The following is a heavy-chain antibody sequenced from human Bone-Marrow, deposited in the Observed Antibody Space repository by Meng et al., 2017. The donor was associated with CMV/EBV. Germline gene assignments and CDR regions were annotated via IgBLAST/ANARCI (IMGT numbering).Heavy chain of an antibody. J-gene: IGHJ4*02. CDR1: GGSLSNYY. V-gene: IGHV4-34*01. Sequence: CAVYGGSLSNYYWSWIRQPPGKGLEWFGEIDHSGSTSYNPSLKSRVTISVDTSKNQFSLRLSSVTAADTAVYYCARWGMNTAYFDFWGQGTLVTVSS. CDR3: ARWGMNTAYFDF. CDR2: IDHSGST. D-gene: IGHD3-16*01.